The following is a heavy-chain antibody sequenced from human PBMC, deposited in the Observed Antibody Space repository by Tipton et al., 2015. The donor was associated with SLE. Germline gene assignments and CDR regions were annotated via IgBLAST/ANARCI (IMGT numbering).Heavy chain of an antibody. Sequence: TLSLTCTVSGGSISSSSYYWGWIRQPPGKGLEWIGEINHSGSTNYNPSLKSRVTISVDTSKNQFSLKLNSVTAADTAVYYCARGYFGGLRLLGYWGQGTLVTVSS. V-gene: IGHV4-39*07. D-gene: IGHD3-16*01. J-gene: IGHJ4*02. CDR1: GGSISSSSYY. CDR3: ARGYFGGLRLLGY. CDR2: INHSGST.